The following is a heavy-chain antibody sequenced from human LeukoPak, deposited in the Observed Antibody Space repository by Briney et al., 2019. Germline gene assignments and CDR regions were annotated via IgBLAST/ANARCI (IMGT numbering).Heavy chain of an antibody. Sequence: ASVKVSCKAPGYTFTSYDINWVRQATGQGLEWMGWMNPNSGNTGYAQKFQGRVTMTRDTSTSTVYMELSSLRSEDTAVYYCARDLVSEEYGDYVFFDYWGQGTLVTVSS. CDR3: ARDLVSEEYGDYVFFDY. D-gene: IGHD4-17*01. V-gene: IGHV1-8*01. CDR2: MNPNSGNT. CDR1: GYTFTSYD. J-gene: IGHJ4*02.